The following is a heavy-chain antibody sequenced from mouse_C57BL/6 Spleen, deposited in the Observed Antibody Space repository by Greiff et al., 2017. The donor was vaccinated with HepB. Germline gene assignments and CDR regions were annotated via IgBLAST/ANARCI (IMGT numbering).Heavy chain of an antibody. CDR2: IYPRSGNT. J-gene: IGHJ4*01. CDR3: ARGGYYYGSSSYAMDY. Sequence: VQLQQSGAELARPGASVKLSCKASGYTFTSYGISWVKQRTGQALEWIGEIYPRSGNTYYNEKFKGKATLTADKSSSTAYMELRSLTSEDSAVYFCARGGYYYGSSSYAMDYWGQGTSVTVSS. D-gene: IGHD1-1*01. CDR1: GYTFTSYG. V-gene: IGHV1-81*01.